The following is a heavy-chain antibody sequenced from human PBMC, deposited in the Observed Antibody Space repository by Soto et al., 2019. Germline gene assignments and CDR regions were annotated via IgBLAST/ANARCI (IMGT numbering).Heavy chain of an antibody. J-gene: IGHJ5*02. CDR2: ISYDGSNK. D-gene: IGHD4-17*01. CDR1: GFTFSSYA. CDR3: ASEDGDYVLSPLFDP. Sequence: GSLRLSCAASGFTFSSYAMHWVRQAPGKGLEWVAVISYDGSNKYYADSVKGRFTISRDNSKNTLYLQMNSLRAEDTAVYYCASEDGDYVLSPLFDPWGKGTLVTVSS. V-gene: IGHV3-30-3*01.